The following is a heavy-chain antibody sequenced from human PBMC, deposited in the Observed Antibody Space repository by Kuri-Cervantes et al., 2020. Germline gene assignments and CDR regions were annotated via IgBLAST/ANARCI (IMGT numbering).Heavy chain of an antibody. D-gene: IGHD6-13*01. CDR2: SRNKAKSYTT. J-gene: IGHJ6*02. CDR3: ARSGRSKYCGLDV. Sequence: GGSLRLSCAASGFIFSDDYIDWVRQAPGKGLEWVGRSRNKAKSYTTEYAASVKGRFTLSRDDSKNSLYLQMNSLKTEDTAVYFCARSGRSKYCGLDVWGQGTTVTVSS. CDR1: GFIFSDDY. V-gene: IGHV3-72*01.